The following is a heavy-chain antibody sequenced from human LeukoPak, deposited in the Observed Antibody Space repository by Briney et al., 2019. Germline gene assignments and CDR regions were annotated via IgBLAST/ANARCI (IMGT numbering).Heavy chain of an antibody. CDR2: ISYDGSNK. CDR3: AREVYSTVWYSLDW. CDR1: GFTFSSYA. Sequence: GGSLRLSCAASGFTFSSYAMHWVRQAPGKGLEWVAVISYDGSNKYYADSVNGRFTISRDNSKNTLYLQMNSLRAEDTAVYYCAREVYSTVWYSLDWWGQGTLVTVSS. V-gene: IGHV3-30*04. J-gene: IGHJ4*02. D-gene: IGHD6-13*01.